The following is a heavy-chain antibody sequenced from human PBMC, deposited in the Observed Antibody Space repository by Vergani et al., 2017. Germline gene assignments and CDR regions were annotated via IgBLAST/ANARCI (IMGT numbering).Heavy chain of an antibody. J-gene: IGHJ4*02. CDR1: GFTFDDYA. CDR2: ISGSGGSI. D-gene: IGHD5-18*01. V-gene: IGHV3-23*04. CDR3: ARGARDSYGYFFSGR. Sequence: EVQLVESGGGLVQPGRSLRLSCAASGFTFDDYAMSWVRQAPGKGLEWVSAISGSGGSIYYADSVKGRFTISRDNAKNSLYLQMNSLRAEDTAVYYCARGARDSYGYFFSGRWGQGTLVTVSS.